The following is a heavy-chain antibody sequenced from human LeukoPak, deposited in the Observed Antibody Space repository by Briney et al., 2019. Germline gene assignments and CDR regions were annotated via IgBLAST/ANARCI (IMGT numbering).Heavy chain of an antibody. V-gene: IGHV3-66*02. CDR3: AKASWVSSADAVL. J-gene: IGHJ4*02. CDR1: GFTFSSYW. D-gene: IGHD3-16*01. Sequence: GGSLRLSCAASGFTFSSYWMSWVRQAPGKGLEWVSVIYSGGSTYYADSVKGRFTISRDNSKNTLYLQMDSLRPEDTAVYYCAKASWVSSADAVLWGQGTLVTVSS. CDR2: IYSGGST.